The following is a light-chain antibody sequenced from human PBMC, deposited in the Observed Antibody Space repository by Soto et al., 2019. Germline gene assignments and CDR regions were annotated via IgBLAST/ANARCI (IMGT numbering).Light chain of an antibody. J-gene: IGLJ3*02. CDR2: RNN. Sequence: QSVLTQPPSASGTPGQRVTISCSGSTSNIGSNYVYWYQQVPGTAPKLLIYRNNQRRPGVPDRSSGTQSGTSASLAISGLRSEDEADYYCAAWDESLRGLWVFGGGTKVTVL. V-gene: IGLV1-47*01. CDR1: TSNIGSNY. CDR3: AAWDESLRGLWV.